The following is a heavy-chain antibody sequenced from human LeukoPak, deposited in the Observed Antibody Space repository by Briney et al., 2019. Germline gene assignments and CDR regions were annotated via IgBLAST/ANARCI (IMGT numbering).Heavy chain of an antibody. Sequence: SETLSLTCAVSGGSISSGGYSWSWIRQPPGKGLEWTGYIYYSGSTYYNPSLKSRATISVDTSKNQFSLKLSSVTAADTAVYYCARDGRYYYAFDIWGQGTMVTVSS. V-gene: IGHV4-30-4*07. D-gene: IGHD1-26*01. CDR3: ARDGRYYYAFDI. J-gene: IGHJ3*02. CDR1: GGSISSGGYS. CDR2: IYYSGST.